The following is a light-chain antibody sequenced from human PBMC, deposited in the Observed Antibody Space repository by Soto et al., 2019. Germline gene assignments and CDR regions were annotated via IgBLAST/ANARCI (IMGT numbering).Light chain of an antibody. CDR1: QSVSSY. CDR3: QQRSNWLLT. V-gene: IGKV3-11*01. J-gene: IGKJ4*01. Sequence: EIVLTQSPATLSLSPGERATLSCRASQSVSSYLAWYQQKPGQAPRLLIYDASNRATGIPARFSGSGSGTDFPLTISSLEPEDFAVSYCQQRSNWLLTFGGGTKVEIK. CDR2: DAS.